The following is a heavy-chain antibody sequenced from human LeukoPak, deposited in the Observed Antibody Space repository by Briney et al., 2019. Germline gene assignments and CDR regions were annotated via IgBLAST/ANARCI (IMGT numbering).Heavy chain of an antibody. CDR1: GFTFSSYA. CDR3: ATWAYCTNGVCFQYYFDY. V-gene: IGHV3-23*01. Sequence: PGGSLRLSCAASGFTFSSYAMSWVRQAPGKGLEWVSAISGSGGSTYCADSVKGRFTISRDNSKNTLYLQMNSLRAEDTAVYYCATWAYCTNGVCFQYYFDYWGQGTLVTVSS. D-gene: IGHD2-8*01. J-gene: IGHJ4*02. CDR2: ISGSGGST.